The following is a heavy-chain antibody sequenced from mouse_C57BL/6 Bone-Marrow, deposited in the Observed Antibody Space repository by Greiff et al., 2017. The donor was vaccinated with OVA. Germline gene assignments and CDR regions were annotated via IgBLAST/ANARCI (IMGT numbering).Heavy chain of an antibody. V-gene: IGHV1-20*01. D-gene: IGHD3-3*01. CDR2: INPYNGDT. CDR3: ARRAGVYAMDY. Sequence: DVQLQESGPELVKPGDSVKISCKASGYSFTGYFMNWVMQSHGKSLEWIGRINPYNGDTFYNQKFKGKATLTVDKSSSTAHMELRSLTSEDAAVYYCARRAGVYAMDYWGQGTSVTVSS. CDR1: GYSFTGYF. J-gene: IGHJ4*01.